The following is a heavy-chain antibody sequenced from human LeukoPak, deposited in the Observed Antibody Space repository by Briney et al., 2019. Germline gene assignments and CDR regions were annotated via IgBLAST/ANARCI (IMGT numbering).Heavy chain of an antibody. CDR1: GGSISSGGYS. Sequence: PSETLSLTCAVSGGSISSGGYSWSWIRQPPGTGLEWLGYIYHSGSTYYNPSLKSRVTISVDRSKNQFSLKLSSVTAADTAVYYCARSRASKITMVRGVISGAFDIWGQGTMVTVSS. J-gene: IGHJ3*02. D-gene: IGHD3-10*01. CDR3: ARSRASKITMVRGVISGAFDI. V-gene: IGHV4-30-2*01. CDR2: IYHSGST.